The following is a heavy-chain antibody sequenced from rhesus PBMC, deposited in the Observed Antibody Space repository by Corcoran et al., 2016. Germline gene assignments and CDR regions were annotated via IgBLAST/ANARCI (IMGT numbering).Heavy chain of an antibody. J-gene: IGHJ4*01. CDR1: GFSLSTSGMG. D-gene: IGHD4-23*01. CDR2: IYWDEDK. Sequence: QVTLKESGPALVKPTQTLTLTCTFSGFSLSTSGMGVGWIRQPTVKTLEMLAHIYWDEDKRYSTSLKSRLTISKDTAKNQVVLTMTNMVPVDTATYYCARVNTVTANFDYWGQGVLVTVSS. CDR3: ARVNTVTANFDY. V-gene: IGHV2-1*01.